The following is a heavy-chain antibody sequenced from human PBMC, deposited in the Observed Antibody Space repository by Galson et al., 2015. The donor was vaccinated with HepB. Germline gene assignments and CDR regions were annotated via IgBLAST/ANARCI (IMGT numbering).Heavy chain of an antibody. D-gene: IGHD3-10*01. J-gene: IGHJ1*01. CDR3: AKSPKGYYYGPYSVEYFQH. CDR2: IIPIFGTA. Sequence: SVKVSCKASGGTFSSYAISWVRQAPGQGLEWMGGIIPIFGTANYAQKFQGRVTITADESTSTAYMELSSLRSEDTAVYYCAKSPKGYYYGPYSVEYFQHWGQGTLVTVSS. V-gene: IGHV1-69*13. CDR1: GGTFSSYA.